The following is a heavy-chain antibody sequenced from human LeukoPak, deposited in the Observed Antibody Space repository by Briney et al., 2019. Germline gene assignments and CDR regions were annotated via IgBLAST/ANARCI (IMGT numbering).Heavy chain of an antibody. J-gene: IGHJ4*02. Sequence: GGSLRLSCAASGFTFSSYSMNWVRQAPGKGLEWVSSISSSSSNIYYADSVKGRFTISRDNAKNSLYLQMNSLRAEDTAVYYCARDKMNYCSGGSCYSPYWGQGTLVTVSS. CDR1: GFTFSSYS. CDR2: ISSSSSNI. V-gene: IGHV3-21*01. CDR3: ARDKMNYCSGGSCYSPY. D-gene: IGHD2-15*01.